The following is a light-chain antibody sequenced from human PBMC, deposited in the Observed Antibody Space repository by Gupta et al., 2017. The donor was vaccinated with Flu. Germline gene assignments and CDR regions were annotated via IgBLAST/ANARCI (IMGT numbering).Light chain of an antibody. CDR1: ISNIGSNA. CDR2: SNN. J-gene: IGLJ1*01. CDR3: ATWDDTRNGFFV. V-gene: IGLV1-44*01. Sequence: QSVLTQPPSASGTPGQRVIISCSGSISNIGSNAVNWYQQVPGTAPKLLIYSNNKRPSGVPDRFSGSKSGTSASLAISGLQSDDETDYYCATWDDTRNGFFVFGTGTKVTVL.